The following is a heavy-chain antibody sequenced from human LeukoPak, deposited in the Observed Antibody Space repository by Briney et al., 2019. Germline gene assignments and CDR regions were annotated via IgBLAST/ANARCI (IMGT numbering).Heavy chain of an antibody. J-gene: IGHJ6*02. V-gene: IGHV3-33*06. D-gene: IGHD3-3*01. CDR3: AKGPSDDFWSGYYPNYGMDV. CDR1: GFTFSSYG. CDR2: IWYDGSNE. Sequence: GGSLRLSCAASGFTFSSYGMHWVRQAPGKGLEWVAVIWYDGSNEYYADSVKGRFTISRDNSKNTLYLQMNSLRAEDTAVYYCAKGPSDDFWSGYYPNYGMDVWGQGTTVTVSS.